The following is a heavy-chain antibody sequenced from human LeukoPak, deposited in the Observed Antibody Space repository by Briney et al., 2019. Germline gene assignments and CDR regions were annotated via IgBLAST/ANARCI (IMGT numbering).Heavy chain of an antibody. CDR1: GASISSYY. V-gene: IGHV4-59*01. CDR2: IYYSGST. CDR3: ARRSSGNSSD. J-gene: IGHJ3*01. Sequence: SETQSLTCTVSGASISSYYWSWLRQPPGKGLEWIGYIYYSGSTNYNPSLKSRVTISVDTSKNQFSLKLSSMTAADTAVYYCARRSSGNSSDWGQGTMVTVAS. D-gene: IGHD3-22*01.